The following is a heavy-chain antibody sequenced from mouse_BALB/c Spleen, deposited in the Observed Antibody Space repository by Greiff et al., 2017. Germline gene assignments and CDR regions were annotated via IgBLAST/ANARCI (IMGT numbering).Heavy chain of an antibody. V-gene: IGHV5-6-3*01. Sequence: EVKLMESGGGLVQPGGSLKLSCAASGFTFSSYGMSWVRQTPDKRLELVATINSNGGSTYYPDSVKGRFTISRDNAKNTLYLQMSSLKSEDTAMYYCARDYGSSYAHYYAMDYWGQGTSVTVSS. D-gene: IGHD1-1*01. CDR1: GFTFSSYG. CDR3: ARDYGSSYAHYYAMDY. CDR2: INSNGGST. J-gene: IGHJ4*01.